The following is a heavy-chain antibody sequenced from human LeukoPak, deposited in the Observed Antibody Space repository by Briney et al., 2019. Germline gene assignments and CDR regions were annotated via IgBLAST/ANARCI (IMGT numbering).Heavy chain of an antibody. Sequence: SETLSLTCTVSGGSISSSSYYWGWIRQPPGKGLEWIGSIYYSGSTYYNPSLKSRVTISVDTSKNQFSLKLSSVTAADTAVYYCASTAYYYDSSGYLHFDYWGQGTLVTVSS. J-gene: IGHJ4*02. CDR2: IYYSGST. CDR1: GGSISSSSYY. CDR3: ASTAYYYDSSGYLHFDY. V-gene: IGHV4-39*01. D-gene: IGHD3-22*01.